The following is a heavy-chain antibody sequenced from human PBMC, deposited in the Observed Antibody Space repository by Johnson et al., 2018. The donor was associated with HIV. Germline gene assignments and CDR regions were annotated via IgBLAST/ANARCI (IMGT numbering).Heavy chain of an antibody. CDR1: GFTFSSYA. Sequence: QVQLVESGGGLVQPGRSLRLSCSASGFTFSSYAMPWVRQAPGKGLAWVAVISYDGSNKYYADSVKGRFTISRDNPKNTLYLQMNSLRDEDTAVYYCARDAEEDCGGDCYLWGLGAFDMWGQGIMVTVSS. J-gene: IGHJ3*02. CDR2: ISYDGSNK. CDR3: ARDAEEDCGGDCYLWGLGAFDM. V-gene: IGHV3-30-3*01. D-gene: IGHD2-21*02.